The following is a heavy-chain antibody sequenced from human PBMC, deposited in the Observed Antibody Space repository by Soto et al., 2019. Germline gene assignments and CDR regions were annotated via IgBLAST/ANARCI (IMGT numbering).Heavy chain of an antibody. D-gene: IGHD3-22*01. J-gene: IGHJ4*02. Sequence: QVQLVESGGGVVQPGRSLRLSCAASGFTFSSYAMHWVRQAPGKGLEWVAVISYDGSNKYYADSVKGRFTISRDNSKNTLYLQMNSLRAEDTAVYYCVEGYDSSGYYSFDYWGQGTLVTVSS. V-gene: IGHV3-30-3*02. CDR1: GFTFSSYA. CDR3: VEGYDSSGYYSFDY. CDR2: ISYDGSNK.